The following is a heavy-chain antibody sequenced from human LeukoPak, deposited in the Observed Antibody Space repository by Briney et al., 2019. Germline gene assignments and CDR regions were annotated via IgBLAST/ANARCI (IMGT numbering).Heavy chain of an antibody. CDR1: GFTFSSYT. Sequence: RTGGSLRLSCAASGFTFSSYTMNWVRQAPGKGLEWVSYISKSSGTMSYADSVKGRFTISRDNAKNSLFLQMNGLRDEDTAVYYCARDENWGFDYWGQGTLVTVSS. D-gene: IGHD7-27*01. J-gene: IGHJ4*02. CDR3: ARDENWGFDY. CDR2: ISKSSGTM. V-gene: IGHV3-48*02.